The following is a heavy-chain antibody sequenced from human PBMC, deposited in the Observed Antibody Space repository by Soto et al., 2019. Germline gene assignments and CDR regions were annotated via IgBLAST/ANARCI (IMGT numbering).Heavy chain of an antibody. J-gene: IGHJ4*01. CDR3: ATLNSFGSDF. CDR2: VMGDGTTT. CDR1: GLTFSKFW. Sequence: PGGSLSLSCAVSGLTFSKFWMHWVRQAPGKGLVWVSYVMGDGTTTDYADAVKGRFTIARDNAKNTVFLQMNSLRAEDTAVYYCATLNSFGSDFWGHGTLGTVS. D-gene: IGHD3-3*01. V-gene: IGHV3-74*01.